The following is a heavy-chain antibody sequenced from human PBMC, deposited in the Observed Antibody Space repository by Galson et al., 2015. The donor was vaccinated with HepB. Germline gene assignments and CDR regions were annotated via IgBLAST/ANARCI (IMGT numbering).Heavy chain of an antibody. CDR1: GFTFGTYA. D-gene: IGHD3-22*01. CDR2: IVGSGVGT. V-gene: IGHV3-23*01. CDR3: AKRGLDDGSGYYGE. J-gene: IGHJ4*02. Sequence: SLRLSCAASGFTFGTYAMGWVRQAPGKGLEWVSGIVGSGVGTYYADSVKGRFTISRDNSKNTLWLQLRSLRAEDTAVYYCAKRGLDDGSGYYGEWGQGTLVTVSS.